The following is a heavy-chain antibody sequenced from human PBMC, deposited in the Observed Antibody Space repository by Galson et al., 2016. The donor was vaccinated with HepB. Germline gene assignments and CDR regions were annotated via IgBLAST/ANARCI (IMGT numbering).Heavy chain of an antibody. D-gene: IGHD2-21*01. J-gene: IGHJ4*02. CDR1: GDSIASSRHL. V-gene: IGHV4-39*01. Sequence: SETLSLTCSVSGDSIASSRHLWGWIRQSPGKGLQWIGNMHYRGTTFYNPSLQSRVTISVDTSNNRFSLRMNAVTTADTGVYFCSRQERRAIVVWKGHFDAWGQGILVTVSS. CDR2: MHYRGTT. CDR3: SRQERRAIVVWKGHFDA.